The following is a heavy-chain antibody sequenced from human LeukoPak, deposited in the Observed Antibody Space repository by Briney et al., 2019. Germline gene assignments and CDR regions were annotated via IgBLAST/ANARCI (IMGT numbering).Heavy chain of an antibody. CDR1: GYSFISYG. Sequence: ASVKVSCKASGYSFISYGISWVRQAPGQGLEWMGWISAYNGNTKYAQKLQGRVTVTTDTSTSTAYMELRSLRSDDTAVYYCAREASSGWYGGDYWGQGTLVTVSS. D-gene: IGHD6-19*01. CDR3: AREASSGWYGGDY. V-gene: IGHV1-18*01. CDR2: ISAYNGNT. J-gene: IGHJ4*02.